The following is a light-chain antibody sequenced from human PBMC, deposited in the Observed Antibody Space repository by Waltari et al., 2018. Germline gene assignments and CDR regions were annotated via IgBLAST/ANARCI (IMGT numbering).Light chain of an antibody. J-gene: IGKJ4*01. V-gene: IGKV3-11*01. Sequence: EILLTQSPATLSLSPGERATLSCRASQSFDNLLGWYQQKPGQAPRLVIHDASNRAPGFPARFSGSGSGTDFTLTISSLEPEDFAVYYCQQRVSWPLTFGGGTKVEL. CDR1: QSFDNL. CDR3: QQRVSWPLT. CDR2: DAS.